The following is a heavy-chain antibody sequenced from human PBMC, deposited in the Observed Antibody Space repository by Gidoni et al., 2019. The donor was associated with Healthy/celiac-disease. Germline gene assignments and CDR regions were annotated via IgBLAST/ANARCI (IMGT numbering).Heavy chain of an antibody. CDR1: GYTFTSYD. D-gene: IGHD6-6*01. Sequence: QVQLVQSGAEVKKPGASVKVSCKASGYTFTSYDINWVRQDSGQGLEWMGWMNPNSGDTGSAQKFQGRVTMTRNALITTAYMELSSLRSEDTAVYFCVRGPGSSSGDNFWGQGTLVTVSS. CDR3: VRGPGSSSGDNF. J-gene: IGHJ4*02. V-gene: IGHV1-8*01. CDR2: MNPNSGDT.